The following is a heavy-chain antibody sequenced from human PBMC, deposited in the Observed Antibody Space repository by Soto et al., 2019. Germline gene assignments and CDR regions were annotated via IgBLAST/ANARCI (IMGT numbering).Heavy chain of an antibody. J-gene: IGHJ6*02. V-gene: IGHV4-59*01. Sequence: QVQLQESGPGLVKPSETLSLTCTVSGGSISSYYWSWIRQPPGKGLEWIGYIYYSGSTNYNPSLKSRVTISVDTSKNQFSLKLSSVTAADTAVYYCASAPYSYGYYYYGMDVWGQGTTVTVSS. CDR3: ASAPYSYGYYYYGMDV. CDR1: GGSISSYY. D-gene: IGHD5-18*01. CDR2: IYYSGST.